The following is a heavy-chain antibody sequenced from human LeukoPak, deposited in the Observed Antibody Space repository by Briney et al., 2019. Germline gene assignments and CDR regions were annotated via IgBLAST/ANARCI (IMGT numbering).Heavy chain of an antibody. CDR2: IIPIFGTA. CDR1: GGTFSSYA. Sequence: ASVKVSCKAPGGTFSSYAISWVRQAPGQGLEWMGGIIPIFGTANYAQKFQGRVTITADESTSTAYMELSSLRPDGTAVYYCARGDLVRGYYYMDVWGKGTTVTVSS. J-gene: IGHJ6*03. D-gene: IGHD6-6*01. V-gene: IGHV1-69*01. CDR3: ARGDLVRGYYYMDV.